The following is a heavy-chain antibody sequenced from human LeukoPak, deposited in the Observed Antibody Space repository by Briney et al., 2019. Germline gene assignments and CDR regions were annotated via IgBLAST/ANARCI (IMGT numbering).Heavy chain of an antibody. D-gene: IGHD1-7*01. V-gene: IGHV1-18*01. CDR2: ISANNGDT. CDR3: ARDVPGTTPFDF. Sequence: ASVKVSCKASGYTFTSYGISWVRQAPGQGLEWMGWISANNGDTNYVQKFRGRVTMTTDTSTSTAYMELRSLISDDTAVYYCARDVPGTTPFDFWGRGTLVTVSS. CDR1: GYTFTSYG. J-gene: IGHJ4*02.